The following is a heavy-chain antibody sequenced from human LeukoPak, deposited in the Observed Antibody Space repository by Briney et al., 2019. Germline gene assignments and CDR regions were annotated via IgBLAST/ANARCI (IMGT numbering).Heavy chain of an antibody. V-gene: IGHV4-59*01. CDR1: GGSISSYY. CDR3: ARENIVVVPAAMGLDY. D-gene: IGHD2-2*01. J-gene: IGHJ4*02. CDR2: IYYSGST. Sequence: SETLSLTCTVSGGSISSYYWSWIRQPPGKGLEWIGYIYYSGSTNYNPSLKSRVTISVDTSKNQFSLKLSSVTAADTAVYYCARENIVVVPAAMGLDYWGQGTLVTVSS.